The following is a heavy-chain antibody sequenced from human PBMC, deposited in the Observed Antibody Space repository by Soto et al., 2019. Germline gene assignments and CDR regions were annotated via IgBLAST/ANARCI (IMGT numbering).Heavy chain of an antibody. V-gene: IGHV3-30*18. J-gene: IGHJ4*02. CDR2: ISYDGSNK. CDR3: AKTFPPKRWLQLNFDY. Sequence: GGSLRLSCAASGFTFSSYGMHWVRQAPGKGLEWVAVISYDGSNKYYADSVKGRFTISRDNSKNTLYLQMNSLRAEDTAVYYCAKTFPPKRWLQLNFDYWGQGTLVTVSS. CDR1: GFTFSSYG. D-gene: IGHD5-12*01.